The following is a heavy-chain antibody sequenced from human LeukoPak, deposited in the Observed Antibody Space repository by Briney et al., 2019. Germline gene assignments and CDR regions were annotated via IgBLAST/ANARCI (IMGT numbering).Heavy chain of an antibody. CDR3: ARDGDFDF. J-gene: IGHJ4*02. V-gene: IGHV3-7*01. D-gene: IGHD3-16*01. Sequence: GGSLRLSCAASGFSFTSYWMSWVRQAPGKGLEWVADINKDGSEECYVDSVKGRFTISRDNAKNSLYLQMNSLRVKDTAVYYCARDGDFDFWGQGIQVTVSS. CDR1: GFSFTSYW. CDR2: INKDGSEE.